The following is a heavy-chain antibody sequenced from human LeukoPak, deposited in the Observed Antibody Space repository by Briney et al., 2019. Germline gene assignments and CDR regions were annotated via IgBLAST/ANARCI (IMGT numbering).Heavy chain of an antibody. CDR3: ARVIVVVVAATGFDY. CDR2: ISSSGSTI. Sequence: GGSLRLSCAASGFTVSSNYMSWIRQAPGKGLEWVSYISSSGSTIYYADSVKGRFTISRDNAKNSLYLQMNSLRAEDTAVYYCARVIVVVVAATGFDYWGQGTLVTVSS. J-gene: IGHJ4*02. D-gene: IGHD2-15*01. V-gene: IGHV3-11*01. CDR1: GFTVSSNY.